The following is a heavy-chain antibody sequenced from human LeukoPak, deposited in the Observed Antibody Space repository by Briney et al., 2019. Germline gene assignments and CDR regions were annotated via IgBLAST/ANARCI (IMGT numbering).Heavy chain of an antibody. CDR1: GFAFSAYG. D-gene: IGHD2-2*02. CDR2: IWYDGSNK. V-gene: IGHV3-33*01. CDR3: ARRLYCSSDSCYTGPDAFDI. Sequence: GRSLRLSCAASGFAFSAYGMHWVRQAPGKGLEGVAAIWYDGSNKYYADSVKGRFTISRDNSKNTLYLQMNSPRAEDTAVYYCARRLYCSSDSCYTGPDAFDIWGQGTMVTVSS. J-gene: IGHJ3*02.